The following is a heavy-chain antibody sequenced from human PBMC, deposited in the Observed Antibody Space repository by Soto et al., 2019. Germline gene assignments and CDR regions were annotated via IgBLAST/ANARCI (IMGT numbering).Heavy chain of an antibody. CDR2: IYPGDRY. D-gene: IGHD3-10*01. CDR3: AKPKFRGVVVNV. Sequence: PGESLKISCKGSGYSFTSYWIGWVRQMPGKGLECMGIIYPGDRYYAESVEGRFTISRDNSKDTVHLQMNSLRAEDTAVYYCAKPKFRGVVVNVWGPGTTVTVSS. V-gene: IGHV5-51*01. J-gene: IGHJ6*02. CDR1: GYSFTSYW.